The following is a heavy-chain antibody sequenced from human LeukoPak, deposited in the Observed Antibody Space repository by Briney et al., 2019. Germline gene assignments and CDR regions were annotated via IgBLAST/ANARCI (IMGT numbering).Heavy chain of an antibody. CDR1: GGTFSSYA. Sequence: ASVKVSCKASGGTFSSYAISWVRQAPGQGLEWMGGIIPIFGTANYAQKFQGRVTINTDESKSTAYMEMSSLRYEETAVYYCARGGYSRSYHIDYCRQGTLLTVSS. J-gene: IGHJ4*02. CDR3: ARGGYSRSYHIDY. D-gene: IGHD1-26*01. CDR2: IIPIFGTA. V-gene: IGHV1-69*05.